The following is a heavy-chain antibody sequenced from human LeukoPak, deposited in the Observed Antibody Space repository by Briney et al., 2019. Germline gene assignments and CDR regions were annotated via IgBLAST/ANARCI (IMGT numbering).Heavy chain of an antibody. J-gene: IGHJ4*02. CDR2: VSGRDTST. Sequence: GGSLRLSCAASGFTFSNYAMSWVRLAPGKGLERVSAVSGRDTSTYYTDSVKGRFTISRDNSKNTLYLQMNSLSAEDTAIYYCAKWGDYDVLTGYYDSDYWGQGTLVTVSS. D-gene: IGHD3-9*01. CDR1: GFTFSNYA. CDR3: AKWGDYDVLTGYYDSDY. V-gene: IGHV3-23*01.